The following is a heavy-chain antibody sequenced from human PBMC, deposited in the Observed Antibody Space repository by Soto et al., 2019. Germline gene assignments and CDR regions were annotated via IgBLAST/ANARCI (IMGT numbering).Heavy chain of an antibody. Sequence: SETLSLTCTVSGASISGFYWSWIRKSAGKGLEWIGRIYATGTTDYNPPLKSRVMMSVDTSKKQFSLKLRSVTAADTAVYYCVRDGTRTLRDWFDPWGQGISVTVSS. CDR1: GASISGFY. CDR2: IYATGTT. D-gene: IGHD1-1*01. J-gene: IGHJ5*02. V-gene: IGHV4-4*07. CDR3: VRDGTRTLRDWFDP.